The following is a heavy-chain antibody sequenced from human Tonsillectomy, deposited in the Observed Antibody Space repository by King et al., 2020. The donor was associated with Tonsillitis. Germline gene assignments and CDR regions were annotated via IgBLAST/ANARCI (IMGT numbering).Heavy chain of an antibody. CDR3: ARHLMITFPHPDAFDI. CDR2: IYYSGST. Sequence: QLQESGPGLVKPSETLSLTCTVSGDSISTYYWSWIRQPPGKGLEWIGYIYYSGSTNYNPSLKSRVTISVDTSKNQFSLRLSSVTAADTAVYYCARHLMITFPHPDAFDIWGQGTMVTVSS. J-gene: IGHJ3*02. V-gene: IGHV4-59*01. CDR1: GDSISTYY. D-gene: IGHD3-16*01.